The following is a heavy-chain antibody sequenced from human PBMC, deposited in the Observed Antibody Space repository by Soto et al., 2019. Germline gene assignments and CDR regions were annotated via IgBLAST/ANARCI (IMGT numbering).Heavy chain of an antibody. CDR2: INLDGSEK. Sequence: EVQLVESGGGLVQPGGALRLSCAASGFTFRTYWLSWVRQVPGKGLEWVANINLDGSEKNYVDSVKGRFTISRDNARNSLYLQMSSLRAEDTGLYYCARDGSTSWYIYDYHGMDVWGQGSTVTVSS. J-gene: IGHJ6*02. D-gene: IGHD6-13*01. V-gene: IGHV3-7*05. CDR3: ARDGSTSWYIYDYHGMDV. CDR1: GFTFRTYW.